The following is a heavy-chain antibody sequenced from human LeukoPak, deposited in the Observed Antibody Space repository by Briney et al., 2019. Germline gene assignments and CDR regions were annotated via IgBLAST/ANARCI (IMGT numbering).Heavy chain of an antibody. J-gene: IGHJ4*02. CDR2: ISSDGSNK. D-gene: IGHD1-26*01. CDR1: GFTFSGYA. V-gene: IGHV3-30-3*01. CDR3: ARDFGSGSSPIGD. Sequence: GGSLRLSCAASGFTFSGYAIHWVRQAPGKGLEWVAVISSDGSNKYNADSVKGRFTISRDNSRNTLYLQMNSLRAEDTAVYYCARDFGSGSSPIGDWGQGTPVTVSS.